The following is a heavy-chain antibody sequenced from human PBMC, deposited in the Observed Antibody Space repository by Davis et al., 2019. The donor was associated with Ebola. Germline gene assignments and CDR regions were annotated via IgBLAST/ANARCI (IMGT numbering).Heavy chain of an antibody. CDR2: IKQDGSEK. V-gene: IGHV3-7*01. CDR3: ATYQVLHHDAFDF. D-gene: IGHD1-14*01. J-gene: IGHJ3*01. CDR1: GFTFSSYW. Sequence: GGSLRLSCAASGFTFSSYWMSWVRQAPGKGLEWVANIKQDGSEKYYVDSVKGRFTISRDNAENSLYLQMNSLRADDTAVYYCATYQVLHHDAFDFWGQGTMVTVSS.